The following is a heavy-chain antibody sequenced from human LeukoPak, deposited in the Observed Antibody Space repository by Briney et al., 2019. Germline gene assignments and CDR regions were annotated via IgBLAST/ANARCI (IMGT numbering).Heavy chain of an antibody. CDR2: IYYSGST. CDR3: ARATGWGILTGYYRTFDY. D-gene: IGHD3-9*01. Sequence: PSETLSLTCTVSGGSLSSYYWSWIRQPPGKGLEWIGYIYYSGSTNYNPSLKSRVTISVDTSKNQFSLKLSSVTAADTAVYYCARATGWGILTGYYRTFDYWGQGTLVTVSS. J-gene: IGHJ4*02. CDR1: GGSLSSYY. V-gene: IGHV4-59*12.